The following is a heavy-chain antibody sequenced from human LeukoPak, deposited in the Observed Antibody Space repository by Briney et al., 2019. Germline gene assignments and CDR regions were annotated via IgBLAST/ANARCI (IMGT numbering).Heavy chain of an antibody. Sequence: PGGSLRLSCAASGFTFSSYAMSWVRQAPGKGLEWVSFIYSDNTHYSDSVKGRFTISRDNSKNTLYLQMNSLRDEDTAVYYCAKFEFGFWGQGTLVTVSS. CDR1: GFTFSSYA. CDR2: IYSDNT. D-gene: IGHD3-16*01. V-gene: IGHV3-23*03. CDR3: AKFEFGF. J-gene: IGHJ4*02.